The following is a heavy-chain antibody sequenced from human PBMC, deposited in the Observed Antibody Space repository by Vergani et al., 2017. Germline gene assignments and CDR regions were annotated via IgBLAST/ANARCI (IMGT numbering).Heavy chain of an antibody. Sequence: EVQLVESGGGVVRPGGSLRLSCAASGFTFDGYGMSWVRQAPGKGLEWVSGLNWNGDRTGYADSVKGRFTISRDNAKNSLYLQMNSLRAEDTALYHCARIQVYTGSPYYFDYWGQGTLVTVSS. CDR2: LNWNGDRT. J-gene: IGHJ4*02. V-gene: IGHV3-20*01. CDR1: GFTFDGYG. D-gene: IGHD1-26*01. CDR3: ARIQVYTGSPYYFDY.